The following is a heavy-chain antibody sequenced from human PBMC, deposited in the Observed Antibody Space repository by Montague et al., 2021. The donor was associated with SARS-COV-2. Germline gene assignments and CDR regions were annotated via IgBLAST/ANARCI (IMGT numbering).Heavy chain of an antibody. J-gene: IGHJ1*01. CDR3: TKYYYDSDGYYLAEYFQH. Sequence: SLRLSCAASGFTFSNYAMSWVRQAPGKGLEWVSSITSSGSSTRYAASAKGRFTISRDNSKSTLYLQMSSLRVEDTAIYYCTKYYYDSDGYYLAEYFQHWGQGTLVTVSS. V-gene: IGHV3-23*05. CDR1: GFTFSNYA. D-gene: IGHD3-22*01. CDR2: ITSSGSST.